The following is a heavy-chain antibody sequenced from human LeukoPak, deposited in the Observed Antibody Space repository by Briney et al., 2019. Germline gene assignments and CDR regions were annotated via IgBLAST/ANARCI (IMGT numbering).Heavy chain of an antibody. Sequence: PSETLSLTCTVSGGSISSYYWSWIRQPPGKGLEWIGYIYYSGSTNYNPSLKSRVTISVDTSKNQFSLKLSSVTAADTAVYYCARFTIFGVPQFDYWGQGTLVTVSS. CDR2: IYYSGST. V-gene: IGHV4-59*08. CDR1: GGSISSYY. CDR3: ARFTIFGVPQFDY. J-gene: IGHJ4*02. D-gene: IGHD3-3*01.